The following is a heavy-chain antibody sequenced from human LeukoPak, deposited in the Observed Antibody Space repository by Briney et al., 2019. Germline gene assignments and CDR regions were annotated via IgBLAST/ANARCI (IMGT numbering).Heavy chain of an antibody. Sequence: GGSLRLSCAASGFTFSSYSMNWVRQAPGKGLEWVSSISSSSSYIYYADSVKGRFTISRDNAKNSLYLQMNSLRAEDTAVYYCARVLSSGWAFDIWGQGTMVTVSS. CDR2: ISSSSSYI. V-gene: IGHV3-21*01. CDR3: ARVLSSGWAFDI. D-gene: IGHD6-19*01. CDR1: GFTFSSYS. J-gene: IGHJ3*02.